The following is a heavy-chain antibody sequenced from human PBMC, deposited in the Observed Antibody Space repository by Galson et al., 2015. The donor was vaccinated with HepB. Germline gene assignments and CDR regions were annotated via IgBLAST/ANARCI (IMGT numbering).Heavy chain of an antibody. CDR1: GYSFTNYW. V-gene: IGHV5-51*01. CDR3: ARGSMTVVRGVITNHYMDV. J-gene: IGHJ6*03. D-gene: IGHD3-10*01. CDR2: IYPGDSDT. Sequence: QSGAEVKKSGESLKISCKGFGYSFTNYWIGWVRQMPGKGLEWMGIIYPGDSDTKYSPSFQGRVTISADKSISTAYLQWSSLKASDTAMYYCARGSMTVVRGVITNHYMDVWGKGTTVTVSS.